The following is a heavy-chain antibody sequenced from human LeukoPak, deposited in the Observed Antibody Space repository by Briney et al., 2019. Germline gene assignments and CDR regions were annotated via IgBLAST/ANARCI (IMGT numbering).Heavy chain of an antibody. Sequence: GASVKVSCKASGFSFSSSAVQWVRQARGQRLEWIGWIVVGSGTTQYAQNFQERVTITRDMSTATAYMELSSLRSGDTAVYYCAADLPGAAAYSWGQGTLVTVSS. J-gene: IGHJ5*02. V-gene: IGHV1-58*01. CDR3: AADLPGAAAYS. CDR1: GFSFSSSA. CDR2: IVVGSGTT. D-gene: IGHD6-13*01.